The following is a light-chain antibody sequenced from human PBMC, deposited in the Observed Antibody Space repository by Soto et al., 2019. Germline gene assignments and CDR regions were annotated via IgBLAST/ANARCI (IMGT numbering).Light chain of an antibody. CDR3: QAWDSSIAV. CDR2: QHS. J-gene: IGLJ3*02. Sequence: SYELTQPPSVSVSPGQTASITCSGDKLGNEYVFWYQQRPGQSPVLVIYQHSMRPSGISARFSGSTSGNTATLTISGTQTADEADYYCQAWDSSIAVFVGGTKLTVL. CDR1: KLGNEY. V-gene: IGLV3-1*01.